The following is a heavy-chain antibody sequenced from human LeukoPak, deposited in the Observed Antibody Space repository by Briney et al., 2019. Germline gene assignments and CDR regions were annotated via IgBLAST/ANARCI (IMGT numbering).Heavy chain of an antibody. D-gene: IGHD7-27*01. Sequence: GGSLRLSCAASGFTFSTYTMYWVRQPPGKGLERVSIIGGSGGDIHYADSVKGRFTISRGNSKNTLYLQMNSLRVEDTAIYYCAIDPNWGIHYWGQGVLVTVSS. CDR3: AIDPNWGIHY. CDR2: IGGSGGDI. V-gene: IGHV3-23*01. CDR1: GFTFSTYT. J-gene: IGHJ4*02.